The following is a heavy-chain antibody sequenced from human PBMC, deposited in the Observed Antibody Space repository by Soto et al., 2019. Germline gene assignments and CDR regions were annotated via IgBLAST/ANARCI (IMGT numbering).Heavy chain of an antibody. CDR1: GGTFSSYT. CDR3: ARVSDDYGDYVLTGYFQH. CDR2: IIPILGIA. V-gene: IGHV1-69*02. D-gene: IGHD4-17*01. J-gene: IGHJ1*01. Sequence: ASVKVSCKASGGTFSSYTISWVRQAPGQGLEWMGRIIPILGIANYAQKFQGRVTITADKSTSTAYMELSSLRSEDTAVYYCARVSDDYGDYVLTGYFQHWGQGTLVTVSS.